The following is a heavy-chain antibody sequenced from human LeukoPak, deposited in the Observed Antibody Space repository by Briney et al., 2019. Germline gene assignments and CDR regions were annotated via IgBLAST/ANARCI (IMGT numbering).Heavy chain of an antibody. CDR1: GYTFTSYD. CDR2: MNPNSGNT. J-gene: IGHJ4*02. V-gene: IGHV1-8*03. CDR3: ARALDCSGGSCQSH. Sequence: GASVKVSCKASGYTFTSYDINWVRQATGQGLEWMGWMNPNSGNTGYAQKFQGRVTITRNTSISTAYMELSSLRSEGTAVYYCARALDCSGGSCQSHWGQGTLVTVSS. D-gene: IGHD2-15*01.